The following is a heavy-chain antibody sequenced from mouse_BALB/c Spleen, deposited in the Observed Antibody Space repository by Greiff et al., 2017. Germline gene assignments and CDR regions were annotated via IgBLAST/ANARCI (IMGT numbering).Heavy chain of an antibody. J-gene: IGHJ3*01. CDR2: ISDGGSYT. Sequence: EVKVVESGGGLVKPGGSLKLSCAASGFTFSDYYMYWVRQTPEKRLEWVATISDGGSYTYYPDSVKGRFTISRDNAKNNLYLQMSSLKSEDTAMYYCARDYYGSQAWFAYWGQGTLVTVSA. D-gene: IGHD1-1*01. V-gene: IGHV5-4*02. CDR3: ARDYYGSQAWFAY. CDR1: GFTFSDYY.